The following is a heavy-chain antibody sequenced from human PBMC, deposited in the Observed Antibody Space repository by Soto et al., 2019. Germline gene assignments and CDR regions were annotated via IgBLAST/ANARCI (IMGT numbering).Heavy chain of an antibody. D-gene: IGHD3-10*01. Sequence: PGGSLRLSCAASGFTFSSYAMHWVRQAPGKGLEWVAVISYDGSNKYYADSVKGRFTISRDNSKNTLYLQMNSLRAEDTAVYYCARLLWAHGALYDAFDIWGQGTMVTVSS. V-gene: IGHV3-30-3*01. CDR2: ISYDGSNK. CDR3: ARLLWAHGALYDAFDI. J-gene: IGHJ3*02. CDR1: GFTFSSYA.